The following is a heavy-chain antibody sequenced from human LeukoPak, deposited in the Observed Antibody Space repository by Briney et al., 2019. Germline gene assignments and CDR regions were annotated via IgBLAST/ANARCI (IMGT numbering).Heavy chain of an antibody. J-gene: IGHJ4*02. D-gene: IGHD3-16*01. CDR1: GYTFTSYD. CDR2: MNPNSGNT. CDR3: AKGRSVKRILNY. V-gene: IGHV1-8*01. Sequence: ASVKVSCKASGYTFTSYDINWVRQAPGQGLEWMGWMNPNSGNTGYAQKFQGRVTMTRNTSISTAYMELSSLRSEDTAVYYCAKGRSVKRILNYWGQGTLVTVSS.